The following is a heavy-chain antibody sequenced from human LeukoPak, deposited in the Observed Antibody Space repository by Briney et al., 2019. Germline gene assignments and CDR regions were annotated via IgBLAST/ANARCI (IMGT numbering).Heavy chain of an antibody. CDR2: IYPGDSDT. Sequence: GESLKISCKGSGYSFTSYWIGWVRQMPGKGLEWMGIIYPGDSDTRYSPSFQGQVTISADKSISTAYLQWSSLKASDTAMYYCARGAIPNSGSYDPEFYYMDVWGKGTTVTVSS. CDR3: ARGAIPNSGSYDPEFYYMDV. D-gene: IGHD1-26*01. V-gene: IGHV5-51*01. CDR1: GYSFTSYW. J-gene: IGHJ6*03.